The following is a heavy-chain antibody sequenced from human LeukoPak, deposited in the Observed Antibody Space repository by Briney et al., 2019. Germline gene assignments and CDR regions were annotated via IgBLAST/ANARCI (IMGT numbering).Heavy chain of an antibody. CDR3: ARDPYSSTWSYGMDV. Sequence: ERSLRLSCAASGFIFSSYWMSWVRQAPGKGLEWVANIKQDGSEEVYVDSVKGRFTISRDNAKNSLFLQMNTLRAEDTAVYYCARDPYSSTWSYGMDVWGQGTTVTVSS. J-gene: IGHJ6*02. CDR1: GFIFSSYW. D-gene: IGHD6-6*01. V-gene: IGHV3-7*05. CDR2: IKQDGSEE.